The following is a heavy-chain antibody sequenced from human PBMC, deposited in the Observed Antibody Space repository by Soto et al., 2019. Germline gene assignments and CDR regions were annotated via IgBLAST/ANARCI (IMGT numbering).Heavy chain of an antibody. Sequence: SETLSLTCTVSGGSISSGGYYWSWIRQHPGKGLEWIGYIYYSGSTYYNPSLKSRVTISVDTSKNQFSLKLSSVTTADTAVYYCARGVLGSRGPVLWGQGTLVTVSS. V-gene: IGHV4-31*03. CDR3: ARGVLGSRGPVL. D-gene: IGHD2-8*01. CDR1: GGSISSGGYY. J-gene: IGHJ4*02. CDR2: IYYSGST.